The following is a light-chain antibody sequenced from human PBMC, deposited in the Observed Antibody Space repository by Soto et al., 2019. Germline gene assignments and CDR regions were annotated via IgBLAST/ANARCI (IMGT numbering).Light chain of an antibody. CDR1: QSISSY. V-gene: IGKV1-39*01. CDR3: QQSYSTLS. J-gene: IGKJ4*01. Sequence: DIQMTQSPSSLSASVGDRVTITCRASQSISSYLNWYQQKPGKAPKLLIYAASSLQSGVPSRFSGSGSGTDFTLTISSLQPEDFATYYCQQSYSTLSFGGG. CDR2: AAS.